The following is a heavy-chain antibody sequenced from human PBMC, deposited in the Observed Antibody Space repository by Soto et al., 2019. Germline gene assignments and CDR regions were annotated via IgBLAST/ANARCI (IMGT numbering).Heavy chain of an antibody. V-gene: IGHV4-59*01. J-gene: IGHJ4*02. CDR2: VYHRGNT. Sequence: SETLSLTCSAFGGSISTYYWTWIRQHPGKGLEWIGNVYHRGNTKYNPSLESRVTISVDTSKNQFSLRLSSVTAADTAVYCCAREAAYGPSYYLDYWGQGTLVTVSS. CDR3: AREAAYGPSYYLDY. D-gene: IGHD4-17*01. CDR1: GGSISTYY.